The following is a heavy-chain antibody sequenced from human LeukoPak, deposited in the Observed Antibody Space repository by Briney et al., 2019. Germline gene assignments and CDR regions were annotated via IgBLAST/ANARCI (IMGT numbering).Heavy chain of an antibody. Sequence: ASVKVSCKASGYTFTGYYMHWVRQAPGQGLEWMGWINPNSGGTNYAQKFQGRVTMTRDTSISTAYMDLSRLRSDDTAVYYCARGSMVRGVIIDYWGQGTLVTVSS. V-gene: IGHV1-2*02. J-gene: IGHJ4*02. CDR3: ARGSMVRGVIIDY. CDR2: INPNSGGT. CDR1: GYTFTGYY. D-gene: IGHD3-10*01.